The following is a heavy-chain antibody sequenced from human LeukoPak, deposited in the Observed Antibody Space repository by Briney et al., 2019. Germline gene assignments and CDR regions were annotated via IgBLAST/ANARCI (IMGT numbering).Heavy chain of an antibody. V-gene: IGHV3-33*01. J-gene: IGHJ4*02. CDR3: ARGYSSGSRWLDY. CDR2: IWYDGSNK. Sequence: PGRSLRLSRAASGFTFSSYGMHWVRQAPGKGLEWVAVIWYDGSNKYYADSVKGRFTISRDNSKNTLYLQMNSLRAEDTAVYYCARGYSSGSRWLDYWGQGTPVTVSS. D-gene: IGHD3-22*01. CDR1: GFTFSSYG.